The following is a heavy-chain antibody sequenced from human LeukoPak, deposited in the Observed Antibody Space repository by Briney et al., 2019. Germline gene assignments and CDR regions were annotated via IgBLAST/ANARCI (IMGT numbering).Heavy chain of an antibody. CDR3: AKDQPTPYFDY. Sequence: PGTSLRLSCAASGFTFSTYGMHWVRQAPGKGLEWVAFIRNDGSIKYYADSVKGRFTISRDNSKNTLYLQMNSLRDEDTAVYYCAKDQPTPYFDYWGQGTLVTVSS. CDR1: GFTFSTYG. J-gene: IGHJ4*02. V-gene: IGHV3-30*02. CDR2: IRNDGSIK.